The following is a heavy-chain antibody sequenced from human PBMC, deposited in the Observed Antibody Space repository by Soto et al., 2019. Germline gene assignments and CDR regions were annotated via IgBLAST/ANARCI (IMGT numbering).Heavy chain of an antibody. CDR1: GDSVSSNSAA. D-gene: IGHD5-12*01. J-gene: IGHJ5*02. V-gene: IGHV6-1*01. CDR3: ARGGGYSGYDGDNWFDP. CDR2: TYYRSKWYN. Sequence: SQTLSLTCAISGDSVSSNSAAWNWIRQSPSRGLEWLGRTYYRSKWYNDYAVSVKSRITINPDTSKNQFSLQLNSVTPEDTAVYYCARGGGYSGYDGDNWFDPCGQGTLVTVSS.